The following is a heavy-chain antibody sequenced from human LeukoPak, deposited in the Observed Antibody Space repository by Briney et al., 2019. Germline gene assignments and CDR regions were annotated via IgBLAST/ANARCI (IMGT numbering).Heavy chain of an antibody. D-gene: IGHD3-16*01. Sequence: SETLSLTCTVSGGSISSYYWSWIRQPPGKGLEWIGYIYYSGSTNYNPSLKSRVTISVDTSKNQSSLQLSSVTAADTAVYYCARSGGGTDYWGQGTLVTVSS. V-gene: IGHV4-59*01. CDR1: GGSISSYY. CDR3: ARSGGGTDY. J-gene: IGHJ4*02. CDR2: IYYSGST.